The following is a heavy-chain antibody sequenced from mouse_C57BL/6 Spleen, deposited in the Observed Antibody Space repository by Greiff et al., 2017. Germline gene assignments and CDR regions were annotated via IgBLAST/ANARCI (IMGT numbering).Heavy chain of an antibody. Sequence: EVQVVESEGGLVQPGSSMKLSCTASGFTFSDYYMAWVRQVPEKGLEWVANINYDGGSTYYLDSLKSRFIISRDNAKNILYLQMSSLKSEDTATYYCARAYGSRWDFDVWGTGTTVTVSS. J-gene: IGHJ1*03. CDR2: INYDGGST. CDR1: GFTFSDYY. V-gene: IGHV5-16*01. D-gene: IGHD1-1*01. CDR3: ARAYGSRWDFDV.